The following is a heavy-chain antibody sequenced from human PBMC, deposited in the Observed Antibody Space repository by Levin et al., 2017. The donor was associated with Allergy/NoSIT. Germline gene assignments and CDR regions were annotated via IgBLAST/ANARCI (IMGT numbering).Heavy chain of an antibody. D-gene: IGHD2-8*01. J-gene: IGHJ3*02. Sequence: PGGSLRLSCAASGFTFSSYAMHWVRQAPGKGLEWVAVISYDGSNKYYADSVKGRFTISRDNSKNTLYLQMNSLRAEDTAVYYCARGGGVQAFDIWGQGTMVTVSS. CDR2: ISYDGSNK. CDR3: ARGGGVQAFDI. V-gene: IGHV3-30-3*01. CDR1: GFTFSSYA.